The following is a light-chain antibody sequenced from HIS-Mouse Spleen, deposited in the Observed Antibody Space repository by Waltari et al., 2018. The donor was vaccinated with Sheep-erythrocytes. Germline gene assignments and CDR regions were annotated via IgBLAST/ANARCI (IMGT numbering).Light chain of an antibody. Sequence: QSALTQPRSVSGSPGQSVTIPCTGTSSDVGGCTYVSWYQQHPGKAPKLMIYDVSKRPSGVPDRFSGSKSGNTASLTISGLQAEDEADYYCCSYAGSYTYVFGTGTKVTVL. CDR3: CSYAGSYTYV. CDR2: DVS. J-gene: IGLJ1*01. V-gene: IGLV2-11*01. CDR1: SSDVGGCTY.